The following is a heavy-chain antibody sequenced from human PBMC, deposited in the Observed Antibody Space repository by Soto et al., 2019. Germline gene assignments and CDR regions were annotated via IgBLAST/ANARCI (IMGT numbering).Heavy chain of an antibody. Sequence: EVQLVESGGGLVQPGGSLRLSCAASGFTVSSNYMSWVRQAPGKGLEWVSVIYSGGSTYYADSLKGRFTISRDNSKNTLYLQMNSLRAEDTAVYYCAREEVGATTGFDYWGQGTLVTVSS. CDR2: IYSGGST. CDR3: AREEVGATTGFDY. CDR1: GFTVSSNY. J-gene: IGHJ4*02. D-gene: IGHD1-26*01. V-gene: IGHV3-66*01.